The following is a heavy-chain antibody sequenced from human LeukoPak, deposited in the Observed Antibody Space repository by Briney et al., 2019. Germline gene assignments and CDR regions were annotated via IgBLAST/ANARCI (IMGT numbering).Heavy chain of an antibody. CDR2: ISSSGSTI. J-gene: IGHJ6*02. Sequence: GWSLRLSSATSGFTFISFEMHWVRQAPGKVLEWVSYISSSGSTINHADYVKGRFTISRENTKKSLYLQMNSLRAEDTAVYYCARDGGSSGIFGMDVWGQGTTVTVSS. V-gene: IGHV3-48*03. CDR1: GFTFISFE. D-gene: IGHD1-26*01. CDR3: ARDGGSSGIFGMDV.